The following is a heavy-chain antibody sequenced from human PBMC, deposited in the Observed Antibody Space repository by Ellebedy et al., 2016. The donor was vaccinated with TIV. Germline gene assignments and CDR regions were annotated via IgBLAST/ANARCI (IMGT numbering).Heavy chain of an antibody. V-gene: IGHV3-21*01. Sequence: GESLKISXAASGFTFSSFAISWVRQAPGRGLEWVASISMSSKYIYYADSVKGRFTISRDNARSSLYLQVSSLRAEDTAVYYCAREFGRMTIFSWDFFGLDVWGQGTTVTVSS. CDR3: AREFGRMTIFSWDFFGLDV. CDR2: ISMSSKYI. J-gene: IGHJ6*02. D-gene: IGHD3-9*01. CDR1: GFTFSSFA.